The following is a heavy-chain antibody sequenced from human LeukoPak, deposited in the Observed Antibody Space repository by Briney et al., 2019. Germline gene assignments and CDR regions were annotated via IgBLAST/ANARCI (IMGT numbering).Heavy chain of an antibody. D-gene: IGHD3-3*01. CDR3: ARGNYDFWSSLDY. CDR2: IYTSGST. J-gene: IGHJ4*02. Sequence: SQTLSLTCTVSGGSISSGSYYWSWIRQPAGKGLEWIGRIYTSGSTNYNPSLKSRVTISVDTSKNQFSLKLSSVTAADTAVYYCARGNYDFWSSLDYWGQGTLVTVSS. CDR1: GGSISSGSYY. V-gene: IGHV4-61*02.